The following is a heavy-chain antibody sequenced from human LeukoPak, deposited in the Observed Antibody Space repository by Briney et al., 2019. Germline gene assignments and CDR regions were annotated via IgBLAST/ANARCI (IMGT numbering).Heavy chain of an antibody. CDR2: IRYEGSNK. Sequence: GESLRLSCAASGFTFSSYGMHWVRQAPGKGREGLAFIRYEGSNKHYAHSVKGRFTSSRDNSKNTLYLQMTGLSAEDTAVYYCTKDTPHPKAWFNTCGQRTTVTVSS. CDR1: GFTFSSYG. V-gene: IGHV3-30*02. CDR3: TKDTPHPKAWFNT. J-gene: IGHJ5*02.